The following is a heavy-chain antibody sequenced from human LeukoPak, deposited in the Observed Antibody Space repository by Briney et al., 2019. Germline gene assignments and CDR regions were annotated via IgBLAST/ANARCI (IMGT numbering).Heavy chain of an antibody. CDR3: ARVHGGNSLHFDY. CDR1: GFTFSSYA. D-gene: IGHD4-23*01. Sequence: GRSLRLSCAASGFTFSSYAMHWVRQAPGKGLEWVAVISYDGSNKYYADSVKGRFTISRDNSKNTLYLQMNSLRAEDTAVYYCARVHGGNSLHFDYWGQGTLVTVSS. V-gene: IGHV3-30-3*01. CDR2: ISYDGSNK. J-gene: IGHJ4*02.